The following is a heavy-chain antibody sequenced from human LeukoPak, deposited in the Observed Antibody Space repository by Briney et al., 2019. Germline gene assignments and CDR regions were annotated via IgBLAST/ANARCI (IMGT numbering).Heavy chain of an antibody. CDR2: LSYRGDST. D-gene: IGHD1-26*01. CDR3: ARDRVGATLYFDY. CDR1: GFSFSDYG. Sequence: GGSLRLSCAGSGFSFSDYGMSWVRQPPGKGLEWVSGLSYRGDSTYYADSVKGRFTISRDNSKNMLYLQMNSLRAEDTAVYYCARDRVGATLYFDYWGQGTLVTVSS. V-gene: IGHV3-23*01. J-gene: IGHJ4*02.